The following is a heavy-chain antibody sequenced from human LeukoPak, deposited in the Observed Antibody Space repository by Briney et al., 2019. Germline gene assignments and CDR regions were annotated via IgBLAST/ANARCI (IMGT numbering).Heavy chain of an antibody. CDR1: GGSINRSSYY. CDR3: ARSDYDDTSAFDY. CDR2: IFYSGST. Sequence: PSETLSLTCTVSGGSINRSSYYWGWIRQSLGKGLEWIGNIFYSGSTYYNTSLKSRVTISVDTSKNHFSLKLNSVTAADTAVYYCARSDYDDTSAFDYWGQGTLVTVSS. J-gene: IGHJ4*02. V-gene: IGHV4-39*02. D-gene: IGHD3-22*01.